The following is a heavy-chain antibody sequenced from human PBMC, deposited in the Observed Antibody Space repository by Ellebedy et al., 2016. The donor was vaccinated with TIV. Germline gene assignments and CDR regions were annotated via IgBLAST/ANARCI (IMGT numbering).Heavy chain of an antibody. D-gene: IGHD4-17*01. J-gene: IGHJ4*02. CDR2: IETGGNT. V-gene: IGHV3-53*05. Sequence: GESLKISCAASGFIVRSNSMSWVRQAPGKVLEWVSVIETGGNTYYADSVKGRLTISRDNSKNTRYLKMNSLKPEDTAVYYCARGGLDYGDYEKAYWGQGTLVTVSS. CDR3: ARGGLDYGDYEKAY. CDR1: GFIVRSNS.